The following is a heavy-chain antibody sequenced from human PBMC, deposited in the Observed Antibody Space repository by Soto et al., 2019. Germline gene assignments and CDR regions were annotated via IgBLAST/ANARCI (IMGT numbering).Heavy chain of an antibody. Sequence: QVQLVESGGGVVQPGRSLRLSCAASGFTFSSYGMHWVRQAPGKGLEWVAVIWYDGSNKYYADSVKGRFTISRDNYKNTLYLQMNSLRAEDTAVYDCARDFGDCVDYWGQGTLVTVSS. CDR2: IWYDGSNK. CDR3: ARDFGDCVDY. D-gene: IGHD2-21*02. V-gene: IGHV3-33*01. J-gene: IGHJ4*02. CDR1: GFTFSSYG.